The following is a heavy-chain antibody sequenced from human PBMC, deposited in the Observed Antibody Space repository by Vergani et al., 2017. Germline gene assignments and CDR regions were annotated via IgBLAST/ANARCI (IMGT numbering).Heavy chain of an antibody. D-gene: IGHD3-10*01. V-gene: IGHV3-30*02. J-gene: IGHJ3*02. CDR3: AKFREVVGGAFDI. CDR1: GFTFRNYG. CDR2: IRYDGSNK. Sequence: VQLLESGGGLAQPGGSLRLSCAASGFTFRNYGMHWVRQAPGKGLEWVAFIRYDGSNKYYADSVKGRFTISRDNSKNTLYLQMNSLRAEDTAVYYCAKFREVVGGAFDIWGQGTMVTVSS.